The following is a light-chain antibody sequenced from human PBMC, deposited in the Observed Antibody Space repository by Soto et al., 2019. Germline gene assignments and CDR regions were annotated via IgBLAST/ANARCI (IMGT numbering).Light chain of an antibody. V-gene: IGLV2-11*01. CDR3: CSYAGSYTLYV. Sequence: QSVLTQPRSVSESPGQSVTISCTGTSSDVGDYNYVSWYQHHPGKGPKLMIYDVNKRPSGVPDRFSGSKSGNTASLTISGLQADDEADYFCCSYAGSYTLYVFGSGTKLTVL. CDR2: DVN. J-gene: IGLJ1*01. CDR1: SSDVGDYNY.